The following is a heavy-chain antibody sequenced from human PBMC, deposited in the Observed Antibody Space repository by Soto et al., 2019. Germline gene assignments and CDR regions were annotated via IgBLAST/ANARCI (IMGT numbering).Heavy chain of an antibody. D-gene: IGHD3-9*01. J-gene: IGHJ3*01. CDR3: VNLDEFLSDYYDAFDV. CDR2: ISPAGGST. Sequence: ETLSLTCSASGCTFSSYALHWVRQAPGKGLEYVSVISPAGGSTYYADSVKCRFTVYRDNSKNTLHRQISSLRAADTPIHYCVNLDEFLSDYYDAFDVWGQETMVTVSS. V-gene: IGHV3-64D*06. CDR1: GCTFSSYA.